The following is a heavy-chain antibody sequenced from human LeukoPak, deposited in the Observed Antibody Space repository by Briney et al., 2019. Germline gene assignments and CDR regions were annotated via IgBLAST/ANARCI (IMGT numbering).Heavy chain of an antibody. Sequence: SETLSLTCAVYGGSFSGYYWSWIRQPPGKGLEWIGEINHGGSTNYNPSLKSRVTISVDTSKNQFSLKLSSVTAADTAVYYCARSFRGGVPAANSYYYMDVWGKGTTVTVSS. V-gene: IGHV4-34*01. CDR1: GGSFSGYY. J-gene: IGHJ6*03. CDR3: ARSFRGGVPAANSYYYMDV. CDR2: INHGGST. D-gene: IGHD2-2*01.